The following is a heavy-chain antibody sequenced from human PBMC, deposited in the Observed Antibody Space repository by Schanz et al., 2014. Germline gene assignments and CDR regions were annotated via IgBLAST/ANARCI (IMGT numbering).Heavy chain of an antibody. V-gene: IGHV1-18*01. CDR3: ARGSSWFDP. D-gene: IGHD6-19*01. Sequence: QAQLAQSGGEVKKPGASVKVSCKASGYIFSKYGITWVRQAPGQGLEWMGWISGYNGNTNYAQKFQGRVTLTTDTSTNTVYMELRSLRSDDTAVYYCARGSSWFDPWGQGTLVTVSS. J-gene: IGHJ5*02. CDR2: ISGYNGNT. CDR1: GYIFSKYG.